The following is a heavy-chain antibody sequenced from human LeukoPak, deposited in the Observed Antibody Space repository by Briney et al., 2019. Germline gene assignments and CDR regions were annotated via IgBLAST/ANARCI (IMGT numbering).Heavy chain of an antibody. CDR2: IYYSGST. V-gene: IGHV4-39*01. D-gene: IGHD5-18*01. CDR1: GGSISSSSYY. CDR3: ARNKKGDRYTYGHDY. J-gene: IGHJ4*02. Sequence: PSETLSLTCTVSGGSISSSSYYWGWIRQPPGKGLEWIGSIYYSGSTYYNPSLKSRVTISVDTSKNQFSLKLSSVTAADTAVYYCARNKKGDRYTYGHDYWGQGTLVTVSS.